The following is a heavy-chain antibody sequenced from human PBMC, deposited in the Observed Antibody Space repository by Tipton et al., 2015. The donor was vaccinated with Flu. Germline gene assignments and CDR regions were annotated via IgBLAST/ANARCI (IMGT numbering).Heavy chain of an antibody. CDR1: GGSISSYY. CDR2: IYYSGST. Sequence: LRLSCTVSGGSISSYYWSWIRQPPGKGLEWIGYIYYSGSTNYNPSLKSLVTISVDTSKNQFSLKLSSVTAADTAVYYCARELNYGMDVWGQGTTVTVSS. J-gene: IGHJ6*02. V-gene: IGHV4-59*01. CDR3: ARELNYGMDV.